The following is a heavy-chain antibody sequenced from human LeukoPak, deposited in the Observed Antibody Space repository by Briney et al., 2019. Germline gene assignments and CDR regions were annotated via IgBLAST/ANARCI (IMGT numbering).Heavy chain of an antibody. D-gene: IGHD6-13*01. Sequence: PSETLSLTCAVSGASINSSNWWSWVRQPPGKGLEWIGSIYHSGTTYYNPSLKSRVTISVDTSKNQFSLKLTSVTAADTAVYYCARGYSSSWYFNWFDPWGQGTLVTVSS. V-gene: IGHV4-4*02. J-gene: IGHJ5*02. CDR2: IYHSGTT. CDR1: GASINSSNW. CDR3: ARGYSSSWYFNWFDP.